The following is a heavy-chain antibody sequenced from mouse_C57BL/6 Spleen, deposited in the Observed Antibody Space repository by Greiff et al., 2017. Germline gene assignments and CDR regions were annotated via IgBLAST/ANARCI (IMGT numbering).Heavy chain of an antibody. V-gene: IGHV5-17*01. Sequence: EVQGVESGGGLVKPGGSLKLSCAASGFTFSDHGMHWVRQAPEKGLEWVAYISSGSSTIYYADTVKGRFTISRDNAKNTLFLQMTSLRSEDTAMYYCARALMDYWGQGTSVTVSS. CDR1: GFTFSDHG. J-gene: IGHJ4*01. CDR3: ARALMDY. CDR2: ISSGSSTI.